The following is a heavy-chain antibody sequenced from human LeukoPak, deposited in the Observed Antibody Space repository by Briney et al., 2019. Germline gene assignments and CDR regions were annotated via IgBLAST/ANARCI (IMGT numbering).Heavy chain of an antibody. CDR2: IKQDGSEK. V-gene: IGHV3-7*01. CDR1: GFTFSSYW. J-gene: IGHJ6*03. CDR3: ARASAAGFLYYYYYYMDV. Sequence: PGGSLRLSCAASGFTFSSYWMSWVRQAPGKGLEWVANIKQDGSEKYYVDSVKGRFTISRDNAKNSLYLQMNSLRAEDTAVYYCARASAAGFLYYYYYYMDVWGKGTTATVSS. D-gene: IGHD6-19*01.